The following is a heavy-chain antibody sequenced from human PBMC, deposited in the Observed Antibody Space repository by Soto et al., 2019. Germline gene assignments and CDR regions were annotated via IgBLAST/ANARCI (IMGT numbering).Heavy chain of an antibody. J-gene: IGHJ4*02. CDR2: IIPIFGTA. D-gene: IGHD3-22*01. V-gene: IGHV1-69*13. Sequence: VKVSCKASVGCFIIYSISWVLHAPGHGLEWMGGIIPIFGTANYAQKFQGKVTITADESTSTAYMELSSLRSEDTAVYYCARRRPYYYDSSYFDYWGQGTLVTVSS. CDR3: ARRRPYYYDSSYFDY. CDR1: VGCFIIYS.